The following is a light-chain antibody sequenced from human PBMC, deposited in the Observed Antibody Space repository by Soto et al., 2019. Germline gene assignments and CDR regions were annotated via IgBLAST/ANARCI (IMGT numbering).Light chain of an antibody. Sequence: ENVLTQSPGTLSLSPGERATLSCRASQTVSSYLTWYQQRPGQAPRLLIYGASKRATGIPDRFSGSGSGTDFTLTISRLEPEDFATYHCQQSYTTPWTFGQGTKVEIK. CDR2: GAS. V-gene: IGKV3-11*01. CDR3: QQSYTTPWT. J-gene: IGKJ1*01. CDR1: QTVSSY.